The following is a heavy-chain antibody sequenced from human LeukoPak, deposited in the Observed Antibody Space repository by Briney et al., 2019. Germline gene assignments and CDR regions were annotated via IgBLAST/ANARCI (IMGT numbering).Heavy chain of an antibody. V-gene: IGHV3-21*01. CDR2: ISSSSSYI. CDR1: GLTVSSNY. D-gene: IGHD3-10*01. J-gene: IGHJ4*02. Sequence: GGSLRLSCAASGLTVSSNYMSWVRQAPGKGLEWVSSISSSSSYIYYADSVKGRFTISRDNAKNSLYLQMNSLRAEDTAVYYCARDSADYYGSGSYQNYWGQGTLVTVSS. CDR3: ARDSADYYGSGSYQNY.